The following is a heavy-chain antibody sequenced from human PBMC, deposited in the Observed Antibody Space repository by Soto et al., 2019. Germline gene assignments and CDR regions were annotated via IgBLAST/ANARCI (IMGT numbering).Heavy chain of an antibody. D-gene: IGHD3-10*01. Sequence: PSETLSLTCTVSGGSISSYYWTWIRQPPGKGLEWIGYIYYSGSTNYNPSLKSRVTISVDTSKNQFSLKLSSVTAADTAVYYCARSFSQWSGESSAIWGQGTMVTV. CDR2: IYYSGST. J-gene: IGHJ3*02. V-gene: IGHV4-59*08. CDR3: ARSFSQWSGESSAI. CDR1: GGSISSYY.